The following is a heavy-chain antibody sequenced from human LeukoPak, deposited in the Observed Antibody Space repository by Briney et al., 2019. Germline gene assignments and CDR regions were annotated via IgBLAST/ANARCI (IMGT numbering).Heavy chain of an antibody. D-gene: IGHD2-15*01. V-gene: IGHV4-34*01. CDR1: GGSFSGYY. J-gene: IGHJ5*02. CDR2: INHSGST. CDR3: ARSRRSVPRWFDP. Sequence: SETLSLTCAVYGGSFSGYYWSWIRQPPGKGLEWIGEINHSGSTSYNPSLKSRVTISVDTSKNQFSLKLSSVTAADTAVYYCARSRRSVPRWFDPWGQGTLVTVSS.